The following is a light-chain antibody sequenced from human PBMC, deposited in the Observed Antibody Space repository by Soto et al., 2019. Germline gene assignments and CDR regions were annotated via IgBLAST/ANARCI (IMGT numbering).Light chain of an antibody. J-gene: IGKJ1*01. CDR2: KAS. CDR1: QTISSW. CDR3: QHYNSYSEA. Sequence: DIQMTQSASTLSGSVGDRVTITCRASQTISSWLAWYQQKRGKATKLLIYKASTLKSGVPSRFSGSGSGTEFTLTISSLQPDDFANYYCQHYNSYSEAFGQGTKVDIK. V-gene: IGKV1-5*03.